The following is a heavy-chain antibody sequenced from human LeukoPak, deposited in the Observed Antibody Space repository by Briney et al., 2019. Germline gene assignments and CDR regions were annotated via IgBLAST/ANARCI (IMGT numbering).Heavy chain of an antibody. CDR3: AKFVGSSSWGH. CDR2: ISYDGSNK. CDR1: GFTFSSYG. V-gene: IGHV3-30*18. Sequence: PGGSLRLSCAASGFTFSSYGMHWVRQAPGKGLEWVAVISYDGSNKYYADSVKGRFTISRDNSKNTLYLQMNSLRAEDTAVYYCAKFVGSSSWGHWGQGTLVTVSS. D-gene: IGHD6-13*01. J-gene: IGHJ4*02.